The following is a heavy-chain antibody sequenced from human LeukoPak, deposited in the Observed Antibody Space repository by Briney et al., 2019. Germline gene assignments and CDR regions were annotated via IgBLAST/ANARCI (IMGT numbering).Heavy chain of an antibody. CDR1: GFTVSTNS. CDR2: IYSDNT. CDR3: ARAAYSSTWYSRYFDL. Sequence: GGCLRLSCTVSGFTVSTNSMSWVRQAPGKGLEWVSFIYSDNTHYSDSVKGRFTISRDNSKNTLYLQMNSLRAGDTAVYYCARAAYSSTWYSRYFDLWGRGTLVTVSS. V-gene: IGHV3-66*01. J-gene: IGHJ2*01. D-gene: IGHD6-13*01.